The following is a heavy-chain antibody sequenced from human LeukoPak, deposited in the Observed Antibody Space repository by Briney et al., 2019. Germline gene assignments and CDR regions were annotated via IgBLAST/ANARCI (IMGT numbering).Heavy chain of an antibody. CDR3: AKGDAIFGVVIVPYDAFDI. CDR2: ISGSGGST. Sequence: PGGSLRLSCAASGFTFSSYAMSWVRQAPGKGLEWVPAISGSGGSTYYADSVKGRFTISRDNSKNTLYLQMNSLRAEDTAVYYCAKGDAIFGVVIVPYDAFDIWGQGTMVTVSS. CDR1: GFTFSSYA. V-gene: IGHV3-23*01. J-gene: IGHJ3*02. D-gene: IGHD3-3*01.